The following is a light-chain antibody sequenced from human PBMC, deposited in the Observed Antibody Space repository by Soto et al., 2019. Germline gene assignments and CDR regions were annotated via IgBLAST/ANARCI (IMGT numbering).Light chain of an antibody. CDR3: QRRSSWPFT. J-gene: IGKJ3*01. V-gene: IGKV3-11*01. CDR2: DVS. CDR1: ESVSSY. Sequence: EIVLTQSPATLSLSPGERATLSCRASESVSSYLAWYQKKPGQAPRLLIYDVSNRDTGIPARFSGSGSGTDFTLAFSSLEPEDFAVYYCQRRSSWPFTFGPGTKVDIK.